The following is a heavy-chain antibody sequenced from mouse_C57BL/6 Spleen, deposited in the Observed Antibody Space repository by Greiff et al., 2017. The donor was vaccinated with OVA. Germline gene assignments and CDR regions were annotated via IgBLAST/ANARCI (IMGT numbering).Heavy chain of an antibody. CDR2: INPYNGGT. D-gene: IGHD4-1*02. V-gene: IGHV1-19*01. Sequence: EVKLVESGPVLVKPGASVKMSCKASGYTFTDYYMNWVKQSHGKSLEWIGVINPYNGGTSYNQKFKGKATLTVDKSSSTAYMELNSLTSEDSAVYYCAPTGFDYWGQGTTLTVSS. CDR3: APTGFDY. J-gene: IGHJ2*01. CDR1: GYTFTDYY.